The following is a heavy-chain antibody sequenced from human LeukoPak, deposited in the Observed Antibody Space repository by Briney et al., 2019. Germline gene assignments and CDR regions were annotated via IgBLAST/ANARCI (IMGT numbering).Heavy chain of an antibody. D-gene: IGHD1-26*01. J-gene: IGHJ4*02. CDR2: FSASGGGT. V-gene: IGHV3-23*01. CDR3: AKGRWSSGSYYFDY. Sequence: GGSLRLSCAASGFTFSNYAMNWVRQAPGKGLEWVSAFSASGGGTFYADSVRGRFTISRDNSKNTLSLQMNSLRAEDTAVCYCAKGRWSSGSYYFDYWGQGTLVTVSS. CDR1: GFTFSNYA.